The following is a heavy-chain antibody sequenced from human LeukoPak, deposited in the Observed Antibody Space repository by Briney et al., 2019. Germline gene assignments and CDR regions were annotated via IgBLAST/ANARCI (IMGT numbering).Heavy chain of an antibody. Sequence: GGSLRLSCAASGFTFSSYSMNWVRQAPGKGLEWVSSISSSSSYIYYADSVKGRFTISRDNAKNSLYLQMNSLRAEDTAVYYCARGYSSSWSPGNAFDIWGQGTMVTVSS. CDR1: GFTFSSYS. D-gene: IGHD6-13*01. J-gene: IGHJ3*02. V-gene: IGHV3-21*01. CDR2: ISSSSSYI. CDR3: ARGYSSSWSPGNAFDI.